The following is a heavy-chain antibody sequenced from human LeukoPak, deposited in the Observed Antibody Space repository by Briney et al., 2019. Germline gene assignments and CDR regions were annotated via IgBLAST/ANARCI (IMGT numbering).Heavy chain of an antibody. CDR1: GYTFTGYY. Sequence: GASVKVSCKASGYTFTGYYMHWVRQAPGQGLEWMGWINPNSGGANYAQKFQGRVTMTRDTSISTAYMELSRLRSDDTAVYYCARDLESWELLQGMFDYWGQGTLVTVSS. D-gene: IGHD1-26*01. CDR2: INPNSGGA. V-gene: IGHV1-2*02. J-gene: IGHJ4*02. CDR3: ARDLESWELLQGMFDY.